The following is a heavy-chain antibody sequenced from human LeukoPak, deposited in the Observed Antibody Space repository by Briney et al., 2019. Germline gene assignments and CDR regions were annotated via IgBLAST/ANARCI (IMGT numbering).Heavy chain of an antibody. D-gene: IGHD7-27*01. J-gene: IGHJ4*02. CDR3: VRRTTGEYYFDY. CDR1: GYTFTSYW. V-gene: IGHV5-51*01. Sequence: GESLQISCHASGYTFTSYWIAWVRQMPGKGLELMGIIYPGDSDTRYTPSFQGQVTMSVDKSISTAYLQWSSLRASDTAMYYCVRRTTGEYYFDYWGQGTLVTVSS. CDR2: IYPGDSDT.